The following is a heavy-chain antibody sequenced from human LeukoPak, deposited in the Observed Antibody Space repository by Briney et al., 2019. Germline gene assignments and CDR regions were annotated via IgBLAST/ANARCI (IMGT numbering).Heavy chain of an antibody. CDR3: TKGTPFAY. CDR1: GFTFSGSA. V-gene: IGHV3-73*01. J-gene: IGHJ4*02. CDR2: IRSKAKSYAT. Sequence: GGSLRLSCAASGFTFSGSAMHWVRQASGKGLEWVGRIRSKAKSYATAYVESVKGRFTISRDDSKNTAYLQMNSLQTEDTAAYYCTKGTPFAYWGQGTLVTVSS.